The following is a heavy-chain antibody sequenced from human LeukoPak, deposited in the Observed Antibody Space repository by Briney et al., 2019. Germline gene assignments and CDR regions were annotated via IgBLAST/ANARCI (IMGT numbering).Heavy chain of an antibody. J-gene: IGHJ5*02. CDR2: IYYSGST. CDR3: ARMTLVDNSSGWINWFDP. D-gene: IGHD6-19*01. Sequence: SETLSLTCTVSGGSISSYYWSWIRQPPGKGLEWIGYIYYSGSTNYNPSLKSRVTISVDTSKNQFSLKLSSVTAADTAVYYCARMTLVDNSSGWINWFDPWGQGTLVTVSS. V-gene: IGHV4-59*08. CDR1: GGSISSYY.